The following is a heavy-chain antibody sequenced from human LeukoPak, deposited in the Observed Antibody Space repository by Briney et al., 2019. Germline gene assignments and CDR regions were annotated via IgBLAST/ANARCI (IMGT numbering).Heavy chain of an antibody. J-gene: IGHJ4*02. D-gene: IGHD3-22*01. V-gene: IGHV3-33*01. CDR3: ARDPPYYYDSSGTLDY. CDR1: GFTFSSYG. CDR2: IWYDGSNK. Sequence: GGSLRLSCAASGFTFSSYGMHWVREAPGKGLEWVAVIWYDGSNKYYADSEKGRSTISRDNSKNTLYLQMNSLRAEDTAVYYCARDPPYYYDSSGTLDYWGQGTLVTVSS.